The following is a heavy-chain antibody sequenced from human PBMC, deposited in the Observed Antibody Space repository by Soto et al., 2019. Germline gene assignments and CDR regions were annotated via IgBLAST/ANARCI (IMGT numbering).Heavy chain of an antibody. Sequence: TSETLSLTCTVSGGSISSGGYYWSWIRQHPGKGLEWIGYIYYSGSTYYNPSLKSRVTISVDTSKDQFSLKLSSVTAADTAVYYCARVPQADYYYYYGMDVWGQGTTVTVSS. CDR2: IYYSGST. J-gene: IGHJ6*02. CDR1: GGSISSGGYY. V-gene: IGHV4-31*03. D-gene: IGHD6-19*01. CDR3: ARVPQADYYYYYGMDV.